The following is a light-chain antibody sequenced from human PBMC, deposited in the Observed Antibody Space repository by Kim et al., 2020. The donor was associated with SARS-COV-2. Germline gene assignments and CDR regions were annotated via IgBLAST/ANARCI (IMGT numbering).Light chain of an antibody. CDR2: KDS. CDR3: QSADSSNWV. V-gene: IGLV3-25*03. Sequence: SYELTQSPSVSVSPGQTARITCSGDALPKQYAYWYQQKPGQAPVLVIYKDSERPSGIPERFSGSSSGTTVTLTISGVQAEDEADYYCQSADSSNWVFGGGTQLTVL. J-gene: IGLJ3*02. CDR1: ALPKQY.